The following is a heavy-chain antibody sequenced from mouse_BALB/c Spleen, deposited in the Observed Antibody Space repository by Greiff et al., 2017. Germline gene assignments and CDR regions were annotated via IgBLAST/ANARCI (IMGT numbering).Heavy chain of an antibody. Sequence: QVQLQQSGAELARPGASVKLSCKASGYTFTSYWMQWVKQRPGQGLEWIGAIYPGDGDTRYTQKFKGKATLTADKSSSTAYMQLSSLASEDSAVYYCARLRGAMDYWGQGTSVTVSS. CDR1: GYTFTSYW. CDR2: IYPGDGDT. CDR3: ARLRGAMDY. V-gene: IGHV1-87*01. J-gene: IGHJ4*01. D-gene: IGHD1-1*01.